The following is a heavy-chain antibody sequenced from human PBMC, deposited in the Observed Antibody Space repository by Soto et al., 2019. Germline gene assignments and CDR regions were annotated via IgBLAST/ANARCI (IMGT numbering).Heavy chain of an antibody. CDR2: IYPGYSDT. V-gene: IGHV5-51*01. J-gene: IGHJ4*02. CDR1: GYSFTSYW. D-gene: IGHD3-3*01. Sequence: GESLKISCKGSGYSFTSYWIGWVRQMPGKGLEWMGIIYPGYSDTRYSPSFQGQVNISDDKSISTVYLQWGSLKASDTAMYYCARAKYDFWSGYLDYWGQGTLVTVSS. CDR3: ARAKYDFWSGYLDY.